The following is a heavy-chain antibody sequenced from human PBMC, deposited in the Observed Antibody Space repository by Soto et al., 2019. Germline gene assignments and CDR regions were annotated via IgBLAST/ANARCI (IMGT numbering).Heavy chain of an antibody. D-gene: IGHD3-22*01. J-gene: IGHJ4*02. CDR1: GYTFTSYY. V-gene: IGHV1-46*01. CDR2: INPSGGST. Sequence: ASVKVSCKASGYTFTSYYMHWVRQAPGQGLEWMGIINPSGGSTSYAQKFQGRVTMTRDTSTSTVYMELSSLRSEDTAVYYCARGDSSSYYYFHYFDYWGQGTLVTVSS. CDR3: ARGDSSSYYYFHYFDY.